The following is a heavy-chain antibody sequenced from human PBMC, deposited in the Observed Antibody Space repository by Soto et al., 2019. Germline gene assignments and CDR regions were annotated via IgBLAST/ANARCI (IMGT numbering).Heavy chain of an antibody. CDR3: ARGDLEWLSNYYYYYYMDV. Sequence: EVQLVESGGGLVQPGGSLRLSCAASEFTFSTYNMNWVRQAPGKGLEGVSYISSGSGSIYYADSVKGRFTISRDNAKNSLYLQMNSLRAEDTAVYYCARGDLEWLSNYYYYYYMDVWGKGTTVTVSS. J-gene: IGHJ6*03. V-gene: IGHV3-48*01. D-gene: IGHD3-3*01. CDR2: ISSGSGSI. CDR1: EFTFSTYN.